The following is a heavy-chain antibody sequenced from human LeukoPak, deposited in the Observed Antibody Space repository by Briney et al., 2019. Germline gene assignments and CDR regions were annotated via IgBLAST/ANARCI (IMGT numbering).Heavy chain of an antibody. CDR3: ARGGDPDHYDILTGFDY. J-gene: IGHJ4*02. CDR1: GFSLSGYW. Sequence: GGSLRLSRVASGFSLSGYWMYWVRQAPGKGLMYISRNNGDGSTTNYADVVKGRFTMSRDNVENTLYLQMNSLRAEDTAVYYCARGGDPDHYDILTGFDYWGQGTLVTVSS. D-gene: IGHD3-9*01. V-gene: IGHV3-74*01. CDR2: NNGDGSTT.